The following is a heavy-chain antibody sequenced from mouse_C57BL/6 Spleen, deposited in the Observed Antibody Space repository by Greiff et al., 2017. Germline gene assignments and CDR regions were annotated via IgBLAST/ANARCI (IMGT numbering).Heavy chain of an antibody. CDR2: ISYSGST. V-gene: IGHV3-1*01. CDR3: ARDLLRFAY. Sequence: VQLKQSGPGMVKPSQSLSLTCTVTGYSITSGYDWHWIRHFPGNKLEWMGYISYSGSTNYNPSLKSRISITHDTSKNHFFLKLNSVTTEDTATYYCARDLLRFAYWGQGTLVTVSA. J-gene: IGHJ3*01. CDR1: GYSITSGYD. D-gene: IGHD2-1*01.